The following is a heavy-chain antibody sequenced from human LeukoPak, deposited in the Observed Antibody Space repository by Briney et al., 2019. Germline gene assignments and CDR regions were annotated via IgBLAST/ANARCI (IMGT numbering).Heavy chain of an antibody. CDR2: IYYSGTT. J-gene: IGHJ4*02. Sequence: PSETLSLTCTVSGGSISTYYWSWIRQPPGKGLEWIGYIYYSGTTYYNPSLKTRLTISLDTSKNQFSLKLSSVTAADTAVYYCASNWSDFDYWGQGILVTVSS. CDR1: GGSISTYY. CDR3: ASNWSDFDY. D-gene: IGHD1-1*01. V-gene: IGHV4-59*08.